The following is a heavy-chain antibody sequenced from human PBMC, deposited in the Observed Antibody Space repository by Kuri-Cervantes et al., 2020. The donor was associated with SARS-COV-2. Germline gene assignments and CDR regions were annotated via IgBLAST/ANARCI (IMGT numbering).Heavy chain of an antibody. CDR2: INHSGST. CDR1: GGSFSGYY. J-gene: IGHJ4*02. V-gene: IGHV4-34*01. Sequence: SETLSLTCAVYGGSFSGYYWSWIRQPPGEGLEWIGEINHSGSTNYNPSLKSRVTISVDTSKNQFSLKLSSVTAADTAVYYCARGGFWYGAGYFDYWGQGTLVTVSS. D-gene: IGHD4-17*01. CDR3: ARGGFWYGAGYFDY.